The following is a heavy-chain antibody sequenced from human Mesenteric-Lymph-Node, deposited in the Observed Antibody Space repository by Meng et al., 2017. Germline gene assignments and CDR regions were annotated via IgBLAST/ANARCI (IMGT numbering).Heavy chain of an antibody. CDR1: GGSLSSRNW. D-gene: IGHD2-21*02. CDR3: ARVGAYCGGDCYHPR. CDR2: IYHSGST. Sequence: VHLERSGPGSVKPPGTLSLTCAVPGGSLSSRNWWSWVRQPPGKGLEWIGEIYHSGSTNYNPSLKSRVTISVDESKNQFSLRLSSVTAADTAVYYCARVGAYCGGDCYHPRWGQGTLVTVSS. V-gene: IGHV4-4*03. J-gene: IGHJ4*02.